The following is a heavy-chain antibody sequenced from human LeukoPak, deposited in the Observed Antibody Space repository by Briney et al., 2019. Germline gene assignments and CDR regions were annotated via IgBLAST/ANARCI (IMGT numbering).Heavy chain of an antibody. CDR3: ARGAGVRGVINYFDS. CDR1: GGSISTYY. J-gene: IGHJ4*02. CDR2: VYYSGST. V-gene: IGHV4-59*08. D-gene: IGHD3-10*02. Sequence: PSETLSLTCSVSGGSISTYYWSWIRQPPGKGLEWIGYVYYSGSTNYNPSLMGRVTMSVDTSKKQFSLKLSSVTAADTAMYYCARGAGVRGVINYFDSWGQGTLVTVSS.